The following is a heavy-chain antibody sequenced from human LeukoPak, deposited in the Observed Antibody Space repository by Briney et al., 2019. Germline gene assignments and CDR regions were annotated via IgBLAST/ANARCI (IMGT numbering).Heavy chain of an antibody. V-gene: IGHV3-23*01. CDR3: AKDGNYDSSGYYSNYFDY. J-gene: IGHJ4*02. Sequence: PGGSLRLSCAASGFTFSSYAMSWVRQAPGKGLEWVSAISGSGGSTYYADSVKGRFTISRDNSKNTVYLQLNSLRAEDTAVYYCAKDGNYDSSGYYSNYFDYGGQGTLVTVSS. D-gene: IGHD3-22*01. CDR1: GFTFSSYA. CDR2: ISGSGGST.